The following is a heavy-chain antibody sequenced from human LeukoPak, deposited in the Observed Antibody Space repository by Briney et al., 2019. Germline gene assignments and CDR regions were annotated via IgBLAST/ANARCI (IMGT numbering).Heavy chain of an antibody. V-gene: IGHV4-34*01. CDR1: GGSFSGYY. J-gene: IGHJ4*02. CDR2: INHSGST. D-gene: IGHD6-13*01. Sequence: SETLSLTCAVYGGSFSGYYWGWIRQPPGKGLEWIGEINHSGSTNYNPSLKSRVTISVDTSKNQFSLKLSTVTAADTAVYYCATSVEYSSSWYQKNPFDYWGQGTLVTVSS. CDR3: ATSVEYSSSWYQKNPFDY.